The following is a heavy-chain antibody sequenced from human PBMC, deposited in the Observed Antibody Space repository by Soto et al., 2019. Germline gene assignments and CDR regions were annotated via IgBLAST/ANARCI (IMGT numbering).Heavy chain of an antibody. CDR1: GFTFSRYA. CDR2: ISASGAST. J-gene: IGHJ5*02. Sequence: GGSLRLSCAASGFTFSRYAMTWVRQAPGKGLEWVSVISASGASTDYADSVKGRVTISRDNSKNQFSLKLSSVTAADTAVYYCARLTTAYYGYNYWNWFDPWGQGTLVTVSS. D-gene: IGHD5-12*01. V-gene: IGHV3-23*01. CDR3: ARLTTAYYGYNYWNWFDP.